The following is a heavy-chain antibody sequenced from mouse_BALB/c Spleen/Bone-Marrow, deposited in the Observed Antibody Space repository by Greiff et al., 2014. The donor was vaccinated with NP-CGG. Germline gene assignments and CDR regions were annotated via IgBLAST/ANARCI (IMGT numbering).Heavy chain of an antibody. J-gene: IGHJ3*01. D-gene: IGHD1-1*01. Sequence: VQLKESGPELVKPGASMKISCKASGYSFTGYTMNWVKQSHGKSLEWIGLINPYNGGTSYNQKFKGKATLTVDKSSRTAYMELLSLTSEDSAVYYCARDYYGSSYGFAYWGQGTLVPVSA. V-gene: IGHV1-18*01. CDR3: ARDYYGSSYGFAY. CDR2: INPYNGGT. CDR1: GYSFTGYT.